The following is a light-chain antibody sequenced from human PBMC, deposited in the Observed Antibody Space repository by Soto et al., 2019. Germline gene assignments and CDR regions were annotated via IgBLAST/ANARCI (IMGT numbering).Light chain of an antibody. J-gene: IGLJ2*01. CDR1: KLGDKY. Sequence: SYELTQPPSVSVSPGQTASITCSGDKLGDKYACWYQQKPGQSPVLVIYQNSKRPSGIPERFSGSNSGNTATLTISGTQAMDEADYDCQAWDSRNVVFGGGTKVTVL. CDR2: QNS. CDR3: QAWDSRNVV. V-gene: IGLV3-1*01.